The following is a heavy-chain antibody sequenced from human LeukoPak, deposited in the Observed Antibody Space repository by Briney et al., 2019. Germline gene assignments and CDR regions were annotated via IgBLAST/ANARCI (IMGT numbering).Heavy chain of an antibody. V-gene: IGHV3-21*04. CDR1: GFTFSSYS. Sequence: GGSLRLSCAASGFTFSSYSMNWVRQAPGKGLEWVSSISTSSSYIYYVDSVKGRFTISRHNAKNSLYLQMNSLRAEDTALYYCARDQGGYYDSSGSFDYWGQGTLVTVSS. CDR2: ISTSSSYI. J-gene: IGHJ4*02. CDR3: ARDQGGYYDSSGSFDY. D-gene: IGHD3-22*01.